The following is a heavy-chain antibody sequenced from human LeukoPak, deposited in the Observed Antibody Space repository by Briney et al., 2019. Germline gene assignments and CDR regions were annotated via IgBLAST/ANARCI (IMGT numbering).Heavy chain of an antibody. V-gene: IGHV4-61*02. CDR3: ARENYYDSSGYLFDY. CDR1: GGSISSGSYY. J-gene: IGHJ4*02. Sequence: SQTLSLTCTVSGGSISSGSYYWSWIRQPAGKGLEWIGRIYTSGSTNYNPSLKSRVSISVDTSKNQFSLKLSSVTAAHTVVYYCARENYYDSSGYLFDYWGQGTLVTVSS. D-gene: IGHD3-22*01. CDR2: IYTSGST.